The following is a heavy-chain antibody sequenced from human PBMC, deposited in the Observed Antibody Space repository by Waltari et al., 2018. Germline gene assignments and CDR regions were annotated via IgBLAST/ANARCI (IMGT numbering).Heavy chain of an antibody. D-gene: IGHD6-6*01. CDR2: IYYSGST. Sequence: QVQLQESGPGLVKPSETLSLTCTVSGGSISSYYWSWIRQPPGTGLEWLGYIYYSGSTNYNPSLKSRVTISVDTSKNQFSLKLSSVTAADTAVYYCARQTSYSIAALSGGPKLVWSDAFDIWGQGTMVTVSS. CDR1: GGSISSYY. V-gene: IGHV4-59*08. J-gene: IGHJ3*02. CDR3: ARQTSYSIAALSGGPKLVWSDAFDI.